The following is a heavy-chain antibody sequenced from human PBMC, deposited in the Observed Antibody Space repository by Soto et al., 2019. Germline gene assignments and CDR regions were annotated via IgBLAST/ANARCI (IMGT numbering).Heavy chain of an antibody. CDR3: TREAETAAKDDAFDV. Sequence: EVQLVESGGDLVQPGGSLKLSCAASGFIFADSAFHWVRQASGKGLEWVGRIRGKADSYTTSYAASVKGRFTISRDDSENTAYLQMNNLKTEDTALYYCTREAETAAKDDAFDVWGQGTMVTVSS. CDR1: GFIFADSA. D-gene: IGHD6-13*01. V-gene: IGHV3-73*02. J-gene: IGHJ3*01. CDR2: IRGKADSYTT.